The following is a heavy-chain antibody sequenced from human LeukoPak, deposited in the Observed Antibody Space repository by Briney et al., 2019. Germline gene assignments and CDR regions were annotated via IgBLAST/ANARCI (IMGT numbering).Heavy chain of an antibody. Sequence: PGGSLRLSCAASGFTFSSFAMHWVRQAPGKGLEYVSTINTDGDATYYANSVKDRFTISRDNSKNTLYLQMGSLRAEDTAVYYCARDLWKGGAFDIWGQGTMVTVSS. D-gene: IGHD1-1*01. V-gene: IGHV3-64*01. J-gene: IGHJ3*02. CDR2: INTDGDAT. CDR3: ARDLWKGGAFDI. CDR1: GFTFSSFA.